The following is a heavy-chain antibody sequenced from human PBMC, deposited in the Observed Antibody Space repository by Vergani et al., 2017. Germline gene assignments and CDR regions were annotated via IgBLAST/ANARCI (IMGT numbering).Heavy chain of an antibody. V-gene: IGHV3-30*02. CDR1: GFTLSHYD. D-gene: IGHD3-16*01. CDR2: IQFDGSNQ. J-gene: IGHJ4*02. CDR3: AKHFRGWGIDY. Sequence: QVQLVESGGGVVQRGGSLRLSCATSGFTLSHYDMQLNRQGPGKGLEFVAFIQFDGSNQYYADSVKGRFTLSRDFSKNTLYLQMNSLRTDDTATYYCAKHFRGWGIDYWGQGTQVIVSS.